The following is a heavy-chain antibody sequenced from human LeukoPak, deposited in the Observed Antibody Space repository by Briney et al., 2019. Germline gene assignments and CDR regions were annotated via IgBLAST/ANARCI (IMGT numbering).Heavy chain of an antibody. CDR2: INPSGGST. CDR1: GYTFTSYY. CDR3: VRVVGGNSGKLFDY. D-gene: IGHD4-23*01. J-gene: IGHJ4*02. Sequence: ASVKVSCKASGYTFTSYYMHWVRQAPGQGLEWMGIINPSGGSTSYAQKLQGRVTMTTDTSTSTAYMELRSLRSDDTAVYYCVRVVGGNSGKLFDYWGQETLVTVSS. V-gene: IGHV1-46*01.